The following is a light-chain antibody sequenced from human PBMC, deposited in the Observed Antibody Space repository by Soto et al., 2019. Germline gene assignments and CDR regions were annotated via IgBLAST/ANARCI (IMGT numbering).Light chain of an antibody. CDR3: QQCFWHWT. V-gene: IGKV1-27*01. Sequence: DIQMTQSPSSLSASVGDRVTITCRASQGISNYLAWYQQKPGTVPKLLISAASTLQTGVPSRFSGGGSGTDSTLSITSLQPDDFATYYCQQCFWHWTFGQGTKVDI. J-gene: IGKJ1*01. CDR2: AAS. CDR1: QGISNY.